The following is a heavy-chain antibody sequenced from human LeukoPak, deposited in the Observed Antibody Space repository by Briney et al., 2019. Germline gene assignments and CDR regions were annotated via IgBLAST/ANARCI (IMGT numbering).Heavy chain of an antibody. D-gene: IGHD4-17*01. CDR3: VTTVTSPGFDI. CDR1: GFTFSSYW. V-gene: IGHV3-74*01. CDR2: INSDGSST. J-gene: IGHJ3*02. Sequence: GGSPRLSCAASGFTFSSYWMHWVRQGPGKGLVWVSRINSDGSSTTYADSVKGRFTISRDNAKNMLYLQMNSLRADDTAVYYCVTTVTSPGFDIWGQGTMVTVSS.